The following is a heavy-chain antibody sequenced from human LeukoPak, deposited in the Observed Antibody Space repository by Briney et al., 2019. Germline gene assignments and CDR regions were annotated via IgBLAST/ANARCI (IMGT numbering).Heavy chain of an antibody. CDR1: GFTFSSYG. D-gene: IGHD1-1*01. Sequence: GGSLRLSCAASGFTFSSYGMHWVRQAPGKGLEWVAVISYDGSNKYYADSVKGRFTISRDNSKNTLYLQMSSLRAEDTAVYYCAKESGGYFDYWGQGTLVTVSS. CDR3: AKESGGYFDY. CDR2: ISYDGSNK. J-gene: IGHJ4*02. V-gene: IGHV3-30*18.